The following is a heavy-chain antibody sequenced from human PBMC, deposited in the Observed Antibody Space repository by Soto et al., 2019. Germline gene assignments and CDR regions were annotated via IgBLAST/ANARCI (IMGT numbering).Heavy chain of an antibody. CDR2: IYYTGRT. CDR3: ARDHAANSRLDH. Sequence: QVQLQESGPGLVKPSETLSLTCTVSGGSINSSVYYWSWIRQHPGKGLEWIGYIYYTGRTYYNPSLKSRLTIAVDTSGNQFSLRLSSVTAADTAIYYCARDHAANSRLDHWGQGTPVTVSS. D-gene: IGHD2-15*01. J-gene: IGHJ4*02. V-gene: IGHV4-31*03. CDR1: GGSINSSVYY.